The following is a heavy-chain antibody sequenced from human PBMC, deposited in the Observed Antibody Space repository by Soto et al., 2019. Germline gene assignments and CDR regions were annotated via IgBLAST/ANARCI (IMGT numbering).Heavy chain of an antibody. V-gene: IGHV3-30*03. J-gene: IGHJ4*02. CDR2: ISYDGRNK. Sequence: PGGSLRLSCAASGFTFSIYGMHWVRQAPGKGLEWVAVISYDGRNKNYADSVKGRFTISTDNSKNTLYLQMNSLRAEDTAVYYCARDRGVEVTTRFFYYWGQGTLVTVSS. CDR1: GFTFSIYG. CDR3: ARDRGVEVTTRFFYY. D-gene: IGHD4-17*01.